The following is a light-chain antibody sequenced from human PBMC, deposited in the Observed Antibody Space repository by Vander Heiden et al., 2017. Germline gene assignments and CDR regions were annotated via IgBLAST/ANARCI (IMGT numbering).Light chain of an antibody. V-gene: IGLV2-14*01. CDR1: SSEVGGHTY. CDR3: SSYTSRSADV. CDR2: EVR. Sequence: QSALTQPASVSVSPGQSITISCTGTSSEVGGHTYVPWYQPHPGKAPKLRIEEVRNRPSGVSNRFSGSKSSKRVSLTISGLQAEDEADYTCSSYTSRSADVCGTGTKVTVL. J-gene: IGLJ1*01.